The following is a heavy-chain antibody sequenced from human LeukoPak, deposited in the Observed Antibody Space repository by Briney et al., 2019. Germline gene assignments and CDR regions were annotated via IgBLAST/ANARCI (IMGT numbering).Heavy chain of an antibody. Sequence: GGSLRLSCAASGFTFSNAWMSWVRQAPGKGLEWVSSISSSSSYIYYADSVKGRFTISRDNAKNSLYLQMNSLRAEDTAVYYCARPYGSVDYWGQGTLVTVSS. J-gene: IGHJ4*02. V-gene: IGHV3-21*01. CDR1: GFTFSNAW. D-gene: IGHD3-10*01. CDR3: ARPYGSVDY. CDR2: ISSSSSYI.